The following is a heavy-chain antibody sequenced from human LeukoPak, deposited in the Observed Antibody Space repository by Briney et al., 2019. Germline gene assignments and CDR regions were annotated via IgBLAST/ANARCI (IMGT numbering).Heavy chain of an antibody. D-gene: IGHD3-22*01. CDR1: GFTFSSYG. J-gene: IGHJ4*02. V-gene: IGHV3-33*01. CDR2: IWYDGSNK. CDR3: AREASYYYDSSGYYTDY. Sequence: GGSLRLSCAASGFTFSSYGMHWVRQAPGKGLEWVAVIWYDGSNKYYADSVKGRFTISRDSSKNTLYLQMNSLRAEDTAVYYCAREASYYYDSSGYYTDYWGQGTLVTVSS.